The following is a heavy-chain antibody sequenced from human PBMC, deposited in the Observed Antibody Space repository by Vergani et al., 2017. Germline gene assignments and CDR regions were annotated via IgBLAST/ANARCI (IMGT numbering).Heavy chain of an antibody. Sequence: QVQLVESGGGVVQRGGSLRLSCATSGFTLSNYDMQWIRQGPGKGLEFVAFIQFDGRNQYYADSVTGRFTLAKDNAKNSLYLQMNSLGAEDTAVYYCARARRSFGIVVVPAAAGMDVWGEGTTVTVSS. CDR3: ARARRSFGIVVVPAAAGMDV. CDR1: GFTLSNYD. J-gene: IGHJ6*04. CDR2: IQFDGRNQ. D-gene: IGHD2-2*01. V-gene: IGHV3-30*02.